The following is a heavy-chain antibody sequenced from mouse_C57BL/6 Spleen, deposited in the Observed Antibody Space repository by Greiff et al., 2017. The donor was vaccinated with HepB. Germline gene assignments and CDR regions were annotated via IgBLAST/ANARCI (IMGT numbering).Heavy chain of an antibody. CDR2: IDPNSGGT. V-gene: IGHV1-72*01. CDR1: GYTFTSYW. D-gene: IGHD1-1*01. Sequence: QVQLKQPGAELVKPGASVKLSCKASGYTFTSYWMHWVKQRPGRGLEWIGRIDPNSGGTKYNEKFKSKATLTVDKPSSTAYMQLSSLTSGDSAVYYCARFAYYYGRDYWGQGTTLTVSS. CDR3: ARFAYYYGRDY. J-gene: IGHJ2*01.